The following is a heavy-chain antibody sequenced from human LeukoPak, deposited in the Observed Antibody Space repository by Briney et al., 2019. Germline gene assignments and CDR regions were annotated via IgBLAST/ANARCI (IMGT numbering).Heavy chain of an antibody. CDR1: GFTFSTHW. CDR2: IKEDGSEK. D-gene: IGHD2-8*01. V-gene: IGHV3-7*01. J-gene: IGHJ3*02. Sequence: PGGSQRLSCAASGFTFSTHWMSWVRQAPGKGLEWVANIKEDGSEKYYVDSVKGRFTISRDNAKNSPYLQMNSLRAEETAVYYFVMGGAFDIWGQGTMVTVSS. CDR3: VMGGAFDI.